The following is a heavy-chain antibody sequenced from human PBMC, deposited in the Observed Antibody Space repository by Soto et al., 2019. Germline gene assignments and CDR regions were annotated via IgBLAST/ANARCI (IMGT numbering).Heavy chain of an antibody. D-gene: IGHD3-9*01. Sequence: GGSLRLSCSASGFTFSEYSMHWVRQAPGKGLQYVSTISSDGDITYYADSAKGRFTISRDNSKNTWYLQMNSLRPADTAVYYCVKVSTFYDILTGYYSTNFFDPWGQGTLVTVSS. CDR1: GFTFSEYS. V-gene: IGHV3-64D*06. CDR3: VKVSTFYDILTGYYSTNFFDP. CDR2: ISSDGDIT. J-gene: IGHJ5*02.